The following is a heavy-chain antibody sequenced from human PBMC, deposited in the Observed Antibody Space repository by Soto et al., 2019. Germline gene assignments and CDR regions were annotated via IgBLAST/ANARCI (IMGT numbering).Heavy chain of an antibody. CDR1: GGSISRYY. Sequence: PSETLSLTCTVSGGSISRYYWFWIRQPPGEGLEWIGYIHYSGTTNYNTSLKRRATISLDASKTQFSLTLNSVTAADTAVYYCARGAYCGGECFYWFDPWGQGTLVTVSS. D-gene: IGHD2-21*01. CDR2: IHYSGTT. CDR3: ARGAYCGGECFYWFDP. J-gene: IGHJ5*02. V-gene: IGHV4-59*01.